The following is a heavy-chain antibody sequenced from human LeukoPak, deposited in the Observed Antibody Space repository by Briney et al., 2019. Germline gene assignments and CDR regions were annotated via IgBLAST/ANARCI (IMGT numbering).Heavy chain of an antibody. CDR3: ASTIRSRTIDY. CDR2: IYYSGST. J-gene: IGHJ4*02. D-gene: IGHD1-7*01. CDR1: GGSISSGDYY. Sequence: SETLSLTCTVSGGSISSGDYYWSWIRQPPGKGLEWIGYIYYSGSTNYNPSLKSRVTISVDTSKNQFSLKLSSVTAADTAVYYCASTIRSRTIDYWGQGTLVTVSS. V-gene: IGHV4-61*08.